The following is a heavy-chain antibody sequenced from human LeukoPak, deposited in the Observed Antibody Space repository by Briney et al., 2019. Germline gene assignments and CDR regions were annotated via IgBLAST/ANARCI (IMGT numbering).Heavy chain of an antibody. V-gene: IGHV3-23*01. CDR1: GFTFTSYA. CDR2: ISGSGGST. CDR3: VKGDYYGSGSYYNQRAFDI. Sequence: GGALRLSCAASGFTFTSYAMSWVRQAPGNGLEWVSAISGSGGSTYYADSVKGRFTISRDNSKNTLYLQMNSLRAEDTAVYYCVKGDYYGSGSYYNQRAFDIWGQGTLVTVSS. J-gene: IGHJ3*02. D-gene: IGHD3-10*01.